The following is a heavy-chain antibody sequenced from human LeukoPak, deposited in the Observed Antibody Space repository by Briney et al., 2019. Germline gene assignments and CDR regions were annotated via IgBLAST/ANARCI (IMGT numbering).Heavy chain of an antibody. CDR2: IRSKGYGGTT. CDR1: GFTFGDYG. J-gene: IGHJ4*02. D-gene: IGHD3-16*01. Sequence: GWSLRLSCIASGFTFGDYGMSWVRQAPGKGLEWVGFIRSKGYGGTTEYAASVKERFTISRDDSKSIVYLQMNSLKTEDIAVYYCARDNGGPRKFDYWGQGTLVTVSS. V-gene: IGHV3-49*04. CDR3: ARDNGGPRKFDY.